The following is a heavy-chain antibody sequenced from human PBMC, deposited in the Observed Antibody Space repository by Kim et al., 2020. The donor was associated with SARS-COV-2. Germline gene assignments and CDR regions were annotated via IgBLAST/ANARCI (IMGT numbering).Heavy chain of an antibody. CDR2: ISYDGSNK. J-gene: IGHJ3*02. CDR1: GFTFSSSA. Sequence: GGSLRLSCAASGFTFSSSAMHWVRQAPGKGPEWVAVISYDGSNKFYADSVKGRFTISRDSSKNTLFLQLNSLRAEDTALYYCVKPMAEHGGIYPDVYEIWGQGTMVTVSS. D-gene: IGHD2-2*02. V-gene: IGHV3-30*18. CDR3: VKPMAEHGGIYPDVYEI.